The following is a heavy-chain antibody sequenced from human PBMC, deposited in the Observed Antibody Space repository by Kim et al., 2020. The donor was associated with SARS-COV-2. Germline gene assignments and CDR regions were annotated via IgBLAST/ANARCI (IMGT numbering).Heavy chain of an antibody. Sequence: GGSLRLSCAASGFTFSGNWMSWVRQAPGKGLEWVANIKEDGSEKYYLDSVKGRFTISRDNAKNSLYLQMNSLRAEDTAVYYCVRDVQWVAPFDYWGQGTLVTVSS. D-gene: IGHD6-19*01. CDR2: IKEDGSEK. J-gene: IGHJ4*02. CDR1: GFTFSGNW. V-gene: IGHV3-7*01. CDR3: VRDVQWVAPFDY.